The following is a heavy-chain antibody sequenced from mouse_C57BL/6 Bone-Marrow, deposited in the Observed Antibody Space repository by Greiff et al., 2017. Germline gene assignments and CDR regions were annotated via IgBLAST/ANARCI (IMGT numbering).Heavy chain of an antibody. V-gene: IGHV14-4*01. CDR2: IDPENGDT. J-gene: IGHJ3*01. Sequence: VQLQQSGAELVRPGASVKLSCTASGFNIKDDYMHWVKQRPEQGLAWIGWIDPENGDTEYASKFQGKATITADTSSNTAYLQLSRLTSEDTAVYYCTSYDYDGAWFAYWGQGTLVTVSA. CDR1: GFNIKDDY. D-gene: IGHD2-4*01. CDR3: TSYDYDGAWFAY.